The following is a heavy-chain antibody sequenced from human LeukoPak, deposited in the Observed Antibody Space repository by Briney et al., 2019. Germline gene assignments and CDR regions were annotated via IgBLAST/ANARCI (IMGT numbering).Heavy chain of an antibody. J-gene: IGHJ4*02. CDR2: ISGSGDST. V-gene: IGHV3-23*01. CDR1: GFTSCSYA. D-gene: IGHD3-3*01. Sequence: PGGSLRLSCAPSGFTSCSYAMSRVPQAPGQGLEWGSAISGSGDSTYYAESVKGRFTISRENSKNTLYLQMNSLRAEDTDVYYCAREYDFWSGTDYWGQGTLVTVSS. CDR3: AREYDFWSGTDY.